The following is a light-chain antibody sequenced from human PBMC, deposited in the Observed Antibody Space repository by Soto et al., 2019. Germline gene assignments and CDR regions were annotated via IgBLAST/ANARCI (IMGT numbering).Light chain of an antibody. V-gene: IGKV1-33*01. CDR1: HDISNY. Sequence: DIQMTQSPSSLSASVGDRVTITCQASHDISNYLNWYQQKLGKAPKLLIYDASTLEPGVPSRISGCGSGTKFILTISSLQPEDVAKYYCQQYDTLSFTFGPGTKVDL. CDR2: DAS. CDR3: QQYDTLSFT. J-gene: IGKJ3*01.